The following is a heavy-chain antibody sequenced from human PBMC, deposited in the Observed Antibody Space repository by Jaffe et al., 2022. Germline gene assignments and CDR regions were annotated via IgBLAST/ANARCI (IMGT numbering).Heavy chain of an antibody. CDR3: ARETYYYDSSGYSYYFDY. CDR1: GGSISSGSYY. V-gene: IGHV4-61*02. J-gene: IGHJ4*02. D-gene: IGHD3-22*01. CDR2: IYTSGST. Sequence: QVQLQESGPGLVKPSQTLSLTCTVSGGSISSGSYYWSWIRQPAGKGLEWIGRIYTSGSTNYNPSLKSRVTISVDTSKNQFSLKLSSVTAADTAVYYCARETYYYDSSGYSYYFDYWGQGTLVTVSS.